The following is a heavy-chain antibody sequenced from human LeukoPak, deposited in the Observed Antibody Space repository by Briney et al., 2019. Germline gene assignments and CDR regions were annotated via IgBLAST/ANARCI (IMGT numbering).Heavy chain of an antibody. V-gene: IGHV3-21*01. CDR2: ISGGSTYM. CDR3: ARDLASGDY. Sequence: NTGGSLRLSCAASGFTFSTYNINWVRQAPGRGLEWVSFISGGSTYMYYADSVKGRFTISRDNAKNSLYLQMNSLRPDDTAVYYCARDLASGDYWGQGTLVTVSS. J-gene: IGHJ4*02. CDR1: GFTFSTYN. D-gene: IGHD3-16*01.